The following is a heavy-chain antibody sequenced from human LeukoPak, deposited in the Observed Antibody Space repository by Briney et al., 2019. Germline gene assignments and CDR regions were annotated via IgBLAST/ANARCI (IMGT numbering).Heavy chain of an antibody. CDR1: GFTFSSNW. V-gene: IGHV3-7*01. CDR3: ARDLMAAAADI. J-gene: IGHJ3*02. CDR2: IKQDRSEK. Sequence: GGSLRHSGAASGFTFSSNWRSWVREAPGKGLEWVANIKQDRSEKYYVDSVKGRFTISRDNAKNSLYLQMNSRRAEDTAEYYCARDLMAAAADIWGQGTMVTVSS. D-gene: IGHD6-13*01.